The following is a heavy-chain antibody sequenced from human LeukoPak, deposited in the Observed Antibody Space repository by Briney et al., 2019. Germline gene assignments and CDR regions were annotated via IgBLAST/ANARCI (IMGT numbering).Heavy chain of an antibody. CDR2: IYSGDNT. J-gene: IGHJ4*02. D-gene: IGHD3-16*01. CDR1: GFTVSNNY. Sequence: GGSLRLSCAASGFTVSNNYMSWFRQAPGKGLEWVSVIYSGDNTYYVESVKGRFTISRDNSKNTLFLQMNRLRAEDTAVYYCAGRRVLDASFDYWGQGTLVTVSS. CDR3: AGRRVLDASFDY. V-gene: IGHV3-66*02.